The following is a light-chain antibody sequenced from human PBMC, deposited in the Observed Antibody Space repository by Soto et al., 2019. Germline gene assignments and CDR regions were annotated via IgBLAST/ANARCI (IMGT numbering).Light chain of an antibody. CDR2: EVS. J-gene: IGLJ1*01. CDR1: SSDVGGYNF. CDR3: SLYADSNIFV. Sequence: QSVLTQAPSASGSPGQSVNISCTGTSSDVGGYNFVAWYQQHPGKAPKLMISEVSKRPSGVPDRFSGSKSGNTASLTVSGLQAEDEADYYCSLYADSNIFVFGTGTKLTVL. V-gene: IGLV2-8*01.